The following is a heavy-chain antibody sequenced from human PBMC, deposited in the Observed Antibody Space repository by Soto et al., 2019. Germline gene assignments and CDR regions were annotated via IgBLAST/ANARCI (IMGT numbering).Heavy chain of an antibody. D-gene: IGHD6-13*01. V-gene: IGHV3-23*01. CDR3: AKGSSWDNYFYYGLDV. J-gene: IGHJ6*02. CDR2: LSGSGDST. Sequence: EVHLLESGGGLVQPGGSLRLSCAASGFTFTSYAMSWVRQAAGKGLEWVSTLSGSGDSTYYADSVKGRFIISRDNLKNTLHLQMNSLRAHDTAVYYCAKGSSWDNYFYYGLDVWGQGTTVTVSS. CDR1: GFTFTSYA.